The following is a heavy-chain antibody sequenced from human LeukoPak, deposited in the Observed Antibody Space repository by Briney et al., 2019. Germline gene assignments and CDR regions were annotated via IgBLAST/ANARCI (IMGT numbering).Heavy chain of an antibody. Sequence: SETLSLTCSVGSGSIGSGNDYWGWVRQPPGKGLEYIGSINYSGNTYFNPSLKSRVTISVDTSKNHFSLKLNTVTAADSAVYFCVRIIPGEDQHLSCDPWGQGILVTVSS. CDR3: VRIIPGEDQHLSCDP. CDR1: SGSIGSGNDY. J-gene: IGHJ5*02. V-gene: IGHV4-39*02. CDR2: INYSGNT. D-gene: IGHD3-16*02.